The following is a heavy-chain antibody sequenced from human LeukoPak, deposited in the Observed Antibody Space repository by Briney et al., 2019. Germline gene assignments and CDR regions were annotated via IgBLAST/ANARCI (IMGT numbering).Heavy chain of an antibody. D-gene: IGHD1-26*01. CDR1: GGSFSGYY. V-gene: IGHV4-34*01. CDR3: ARGPVGATPWYYYYYMDV. CDR2: INHSGST. J-gene: IGHJ6*03. Sequence: PSETLSLTCAVYGGSFSGYYWSWIRQPPGKGLEWIGEINHSGSTNYNPSLKSRVTISVDTSKNKFSLKLSSVTAADTAVYYCARGPVGATPWYYYYYMDVWGKGTTVTVSS.